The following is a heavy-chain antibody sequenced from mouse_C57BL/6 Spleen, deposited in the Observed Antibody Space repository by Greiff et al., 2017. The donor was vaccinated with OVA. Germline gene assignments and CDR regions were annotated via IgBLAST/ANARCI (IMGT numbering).Heavy chain of an antibody. CDR2: IDPSDSET. Sequence: VQLQQPGAELVRPGSSVKLSCKASGYTFTSYWMHWVKQRPIQGLEWIGNIDPSDSETHYNQKFKDKATLTVDKSSSTAYMQLSSLTSEDSAVYYCARGAMVTLGAYWGQGTLVTVSA. CDR3: ARGAMVTLGAY. CDR1: GYTFTSYW. J-gene: IGHJ3*01. V-gene: IGHV1-52*01. D-gene: IGHD2-2*01.